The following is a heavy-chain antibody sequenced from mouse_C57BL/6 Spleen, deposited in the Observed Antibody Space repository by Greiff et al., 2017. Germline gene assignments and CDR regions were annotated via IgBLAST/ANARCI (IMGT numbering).Heavy chain of an antibody. J-gene: IGHJ3*01. CDR1: GFTFSDYG. Sequence: EVQLVESGGGLVKPGGSLKLSCAASGFTFSDYGMHWVRQAPEKGLEWVAYISSGSSTIYYADTVKGRFTISRDNAKNTLFLQMTSLRSEDTAMYYCARLYDGYYFAYWGQGTLVTVSA. CDR2: ISSGSSTI. V-gene: IGHV5-17*01. CDR3: ARLYDGYYFAY. D-gene: IGHD2-3*01.